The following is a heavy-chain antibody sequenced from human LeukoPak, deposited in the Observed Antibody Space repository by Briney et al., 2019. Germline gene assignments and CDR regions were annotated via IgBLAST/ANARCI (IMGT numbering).Heavy chain of an antibody. CDR2: IYTGGST. D-gene: IGHD5-18*01. J-gene: IGHJ3*02. CDR3: AKLEGSVRYGSLAFDI. CDR1: GFTVSSNY. V-gene: IGHV3-53*01. Sequence: PGGSLRLSCAASGFTVSSNYMSWVRQAPGKGLEWVSVIYTGGSTYYADSVRGRFTISRDDSKNTLYLQMNSLRADDTAMYYCAKLEGSVRYGSLAFDIWGQGTMVTVSS.